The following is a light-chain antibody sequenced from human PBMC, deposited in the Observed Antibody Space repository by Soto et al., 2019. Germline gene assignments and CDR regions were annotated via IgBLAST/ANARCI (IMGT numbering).Light chain of an antibody. CDR2: ENN. CDR1: SSNIGNNY. CDR3: GTWDSSLSANV. J-gene: IGLJ1*01. V-gene: IGLV1-51*02. Sequence: QSVLTQPPSVSAAPGQKVTISCSGSSSNIGNNYVSWYQQLPGTAPKLLIYENNKRPSGIPDRFSGSKSGTSATLGITGLQTGDEADYYCGTWDSSLSANVLGTGTKVTVL.